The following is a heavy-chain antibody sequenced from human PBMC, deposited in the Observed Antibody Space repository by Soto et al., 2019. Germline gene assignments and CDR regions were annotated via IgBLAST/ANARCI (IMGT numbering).Heavy chain of an antibody. CDR2: MYYSGST. CDR3: ARDGDGRMTTNPYYYNGMDV. V-gene: IGHV4-59*01. J-gene: IGHJ6*02. Sequence: KPSETLSLTCTVSGGSISSYYWSWVRQPPGKGLEWIGYMYYSGSTNYNPSLKSRVTMSVDTSKKRFSLKLTSVTAADTAVYYCARDGDGRMTTNPYYYNGMDVWGPGTTVTVSS. D-gene: IGHD4-4*01. CDR1: GGSISSYY.